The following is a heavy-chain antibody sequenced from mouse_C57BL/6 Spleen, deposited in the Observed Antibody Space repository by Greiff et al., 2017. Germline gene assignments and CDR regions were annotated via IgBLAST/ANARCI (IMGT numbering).Heavy chain of an antibody. CDR2: INPNNGGT. CDR3: ARRGIPYGYDEAWFAY. CDR1: GYTFTDYN. V-gene: IGHV1-22*01. Sequence: DVKLQESGPELVKPGASVKMSCKASGYTFTDYNMHWVKQSPGQSLEWIGYINPNNGGTSYNQKFKGKATLTVNKSSSTAYMELRSLTSEDSAVYYCARRGIPYGYDEAWFAYWGQGTLVTVSA. J-gene: IGHJ3*01. D-gene: IGHD2-2*01.